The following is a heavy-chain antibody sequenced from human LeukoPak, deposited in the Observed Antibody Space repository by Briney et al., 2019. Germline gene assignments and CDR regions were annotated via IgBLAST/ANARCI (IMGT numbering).Heavy chain of an antibody. J-gene: IGHJ3*02. CDR3: ARPRWFGDDAFDI. D-gene: IGHD3-10*01. CDR1: GFTFSSYW. CDR2: IKQDGSEK. Sequence: GGSLRLSCAASGFTFSSYWMSWVRQAPGKGLEWVANIKQDGSEKYYVDSVKGRFTLSRDNAKNSHYLQMNSLRAQDTAVYYCARPRWFGDDAFDIWGQGTKVTVSS. V-gene: IGHV3-7*01.